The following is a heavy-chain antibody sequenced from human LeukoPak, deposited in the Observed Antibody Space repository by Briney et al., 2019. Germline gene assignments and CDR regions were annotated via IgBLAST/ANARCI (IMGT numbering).Heavy chain of an antibody. CDR3: AKGSIVLLGLWDY. CDR2: MSSDGGNK. D-gene: IGHD2-21*01. V-gene: IGHV3-30*18. J-gene: IGHJ4*02. Sequence: GGSLRLSCAASGFTFSSYGMHWVRQAPGKGLEWVAFMSSDGGNKYYADSVKGRFTISRDNSKNTLYLQMNSLRAEDTAVYYCAKGSIVLLGLWDYWGQGTLVTVSS. CDR1: GFTFSSYG.